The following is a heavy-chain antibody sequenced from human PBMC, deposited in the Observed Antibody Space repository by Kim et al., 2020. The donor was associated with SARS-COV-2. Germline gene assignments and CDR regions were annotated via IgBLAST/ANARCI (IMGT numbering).Heavy chain of an antibody. CDR1: GFTFSSYA. Sequence: GGSLRLSCAASGFTFSSYAMSWVRQAPGKGLEWVAVIYSGGSSKYYADSVNGRFTISRDNSKNTLYLQMNSLRAEDTAVYYCAKGGASSGWSYFDYWGQG. V-gene: IGHV3-23*03. D-gene: IGHD6-19*01. CDR2: IYSGGSSK. CDR3: AKGGASSGWSYFDY. J-gene: IGHJ4*02.